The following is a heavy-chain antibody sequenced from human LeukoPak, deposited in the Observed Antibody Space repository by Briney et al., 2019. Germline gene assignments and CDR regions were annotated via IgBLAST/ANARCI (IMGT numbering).Heavy chain of an antibody. V-gene: IGHV3-7*01. Sequence: PGGSLRLSCAASGFTLSSYWMSWARQARGRGRGWGTNIKQDGREKYHVDSVKGRFTISRDNAKNSLYLQMNSLRAEDTAVYYCARDDCSSTSCYPMTLYYYYYGMDVWGQGTTVTVSS. CDR1: GFTLSSYW. CDR3: ARDDCSSTSCYPMTLYYYYYGMDV. D-gene: IGHD2-2*01. J-gene: IGHJ6*02. CDR2: IKQDGREK.